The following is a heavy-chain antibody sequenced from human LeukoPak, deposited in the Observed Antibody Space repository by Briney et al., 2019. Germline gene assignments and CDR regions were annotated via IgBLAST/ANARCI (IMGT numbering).Heavy chain of an antibody. D-gene: IGHD5-18*01. CDR1: GGSISSGDYY. J-gene: IGHJ6*03. Sequence: SETLSLTCTVSGGSISSGDYYWSWIRQPPGKGLEWFGYIYYSGSTYYNPSLKSRVTISVDTSKNQFSLKLSSVTAADTAVYYCARVEYSYPVGYYYYMDVWGKGTTVTVSS. V-gene: IGHV4-30-4*08. CDR3: ARVEYSYPVGYYYYMDV. CDR2: IYYSGST.